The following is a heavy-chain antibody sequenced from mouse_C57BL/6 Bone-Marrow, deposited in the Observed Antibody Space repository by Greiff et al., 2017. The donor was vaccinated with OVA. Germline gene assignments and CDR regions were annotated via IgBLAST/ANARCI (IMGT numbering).Heavy chain of an antibody. CDR2: ISSGGSYT. Sequence: DVHLVESGGDLVKPGGSLKLSCAASGFTFSSYGMSWVRQTPDKRLEWVATISSGGSYTYYPDSVKGRFTISRDNAKNTLYLQMSSLKSEDTAMYYCARHRTVVDYWGQGTTLTVSS. J-gene: IGHJ2*01. D-gene: IGHD1-1*01. CDR1: GFTFSSYG. CDR3: ARHRTVVDY. V-gene: IGHV5-6*01.